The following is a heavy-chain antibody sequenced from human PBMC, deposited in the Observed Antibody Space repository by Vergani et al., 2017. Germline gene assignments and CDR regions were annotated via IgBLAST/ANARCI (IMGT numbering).Heavy chain of an antibody. J-gene: IGHJ4*02. Sequence: EVQLVESGGGLVKPGGSLRLPCAASGFTFSNAWMRWVRQAPGKGLEWVGRIKSKTEGGTTDYAAPVKDRFTIPRDDSKNTLYLQMNSLKTEVTAVYYCTTAWEYCSRTSCYRENWSQGTLVTVSS. CDR2: IKSKTEGGTT. CDR1: GFTFSNAW. CDR3: TTAWEYCSRTSCYREN. V-gene: IGHV3-15*01. D-gene: IGHD2-2*01.